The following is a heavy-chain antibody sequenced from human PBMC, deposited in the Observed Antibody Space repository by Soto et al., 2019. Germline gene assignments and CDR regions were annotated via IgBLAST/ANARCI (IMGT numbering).Heavy chain of an antibody. D-gene: IGHD6-19*01. CDR3: TRPVSSGWTYYYYGMDV. V-gene: IGHV3-73*01. CDR1: GFTFSDSA. J-gene: IGHJ6*02. Sequence: GGSLRLSCAASGFTFSDSAMHWVRQASGKGLEWVGRIRSKANSYATAYAASVKGRFTISRDDSKNTAYLQMNSLKTEDTAVYYCTRPVSSGWTYYYYGMDVWGQGTTVTVSS. CDR2: IRSKANSYAT.